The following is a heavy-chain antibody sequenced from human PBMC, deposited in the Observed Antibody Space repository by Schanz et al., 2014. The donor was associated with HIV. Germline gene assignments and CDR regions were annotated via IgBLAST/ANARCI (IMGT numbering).Heavy chain of an antibody. CDR3: ARDRLHPGNGMDV. CDR2: ISSSGSTR. J-gene: IGHJ6*02. D-gene: IGHD4-4*01. CDR1: GFSLNRYS. V-gene: IGHV3-48*01. Sequence: EVQMVESGGGLVQPGGSLRLSCAASGFSLNRYSVNWVRQTPGKGLEWISYISSSGSTRHYADSMKGRFTISRDNSKNTLNLQMKSLRAEDTAVYYCARDRLHPGNGMDVWGQGTTVTVSS.